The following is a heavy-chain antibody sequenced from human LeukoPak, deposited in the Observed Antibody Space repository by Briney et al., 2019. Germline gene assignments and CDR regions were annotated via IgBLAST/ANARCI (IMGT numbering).Heavy chain of an antibody. J-gene: IGHJ3*02. CDR3: ARERYSVNDFDAFDI. CDR2: INSNGGST. CDR1: GFTFTDYA. Sequence: PGGSLRLSCAASGFTFTDYAMHWVRQAPGKGLEYVSGINSNGGSTYYANSVKGRFTISRDNSKNTLYLQMGSLRAEDMAVYHCARERYSVNDFDAFDIWGQGTMVTVSS. V-gene: IGHV3-64*01. D-gene: IGHD5/OR15-5a*01.